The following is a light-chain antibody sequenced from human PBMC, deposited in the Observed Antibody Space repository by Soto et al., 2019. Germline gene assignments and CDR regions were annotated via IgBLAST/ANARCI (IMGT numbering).Light chain of an antibody. CDR2: GVT. Sequence: QSALTQPASVSGSPGQSITISCTGTSSDVGGYNYVSWYQQHPDKAPKLMIYGVTNRPSGVSNRFSCSKSGNTASLTISGLQAEDEADYYCSSFTGSSTWVFGGGTKLTVL. CDR3: SSFTGSSTWV. V-gene: IGLV2-14*01. J-gene: IGLJ3*02. CDR1: SSDVGGYNY.